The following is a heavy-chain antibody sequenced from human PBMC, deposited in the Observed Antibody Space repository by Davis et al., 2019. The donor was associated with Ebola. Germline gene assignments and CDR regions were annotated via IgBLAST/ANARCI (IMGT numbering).Heavy chain of an antibody. J-gene: IGHJ6*04. CDR3: AKDGVVVAATRRVDYYGMDV. CDR1: GYTFTGYY. D-gene: IGHD2-15*01. V-gene: IGHV3-30*18. Sequence: SCKASGYTFTGYYMHWVRQAPGKGLEWVAVISYDGSNKYYADSVKGRFTISRDNSKNTLYLQMNSLRAEDTAVYYCAKDGVVVAATRRVDYYGMDVWGKGTTVTVSS. CDR2: ISYDGSNK.